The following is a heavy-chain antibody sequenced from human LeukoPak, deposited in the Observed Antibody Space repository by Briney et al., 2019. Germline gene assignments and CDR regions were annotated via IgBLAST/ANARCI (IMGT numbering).Heavy chain of an antibody. Sequence: SETLSLTCAVYSGSFSGYYWSWIRQPPGKGLEWIGEINHSGSTNYNPSLKSRVTISVDTSKNQFSLKLSSVTAADTAVYYCAREPGRGYCSSTSCYGYYYYYYMDVWGKGTTVTVSS. J-gene: IGHJ6*03. D-gene: IGHD2-2*01. CDR2: INHSGST. CDR1: SGSFSGYY. CDR3: AREPGRGYCSSTSCYGYYYYYYMDV. V-gene: IGHV4-34*01.